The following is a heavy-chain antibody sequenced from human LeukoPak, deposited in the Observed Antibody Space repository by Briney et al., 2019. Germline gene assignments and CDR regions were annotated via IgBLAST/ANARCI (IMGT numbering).Heavy chain of an antibody. CDR1: GYTFNKYG. J-gene: IGHJ4*02. D-gene: IGHD2-8*01. V-gene: IGHV1-18*01. Sequence: ASVKVSCKASGYTFNKYGITWVRQAPGQGLEWMGWISAENGNTNYAKKVQGRVTMTTDTSTSTAYMELRSLRSDDTAVYYCARDLLGHCSDGVCYEVLDYWGQRTLVTVSS. CDR2: ISAENGNT. CDR3: ARDLLGHCSDGVCYEVLDY.